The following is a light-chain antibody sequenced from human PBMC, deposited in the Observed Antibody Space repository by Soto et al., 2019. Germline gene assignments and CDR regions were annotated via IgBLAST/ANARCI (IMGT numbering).Light chain of an antibody. CDR2: LGS. V-gene: IGKV2-28*01. CDR3: LQALQTPPT. J-gene: IGKJ5*01. Sequence: DLVMTQSPLSLPVTAGEPASISCRSSQSLLHHNGNNYLNWYLQKPGQSPQLLIYLGSTRASGVPDRFSGSGSGTDFTLKISRVEAEDIGVYYCLQALQTPPTFGQGTRLEIK. CDR1: QSLLHHNGNNY.